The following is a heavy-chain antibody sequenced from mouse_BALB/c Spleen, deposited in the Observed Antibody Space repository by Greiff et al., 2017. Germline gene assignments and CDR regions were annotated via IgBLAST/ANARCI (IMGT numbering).Heavy chain of an antibody. V-gene: IGHV1-54*01. D-gene: IGHD2-4*01. CDR1: GYAFTNYL. CDR2: INPGSGGT. Sequence: QVQLKESGAELVRPGTSVKVSCKASGYAFTNYLIEWVKQRPGQGLEWIGVINPGSGGTNYNEKFKGKATLTADKSSSTAYMQLSSLTSDDSAVYFCARRIYYDYDGGYFDVWGAGTTVTVSS. J-gene: IGHJ1*01. CDR3: ARRIYYDYDGGYFDV.